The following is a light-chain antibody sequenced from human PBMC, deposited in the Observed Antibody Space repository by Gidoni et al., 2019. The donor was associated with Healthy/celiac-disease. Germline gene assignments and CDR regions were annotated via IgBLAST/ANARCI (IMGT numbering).Light chain of an antibody. CDR1: QDISNN. J-gene: IGKJ2*01. CDR3: QQYDNLLPMYT. Sequence: TITCQASQDISNNLNWYQQKPGKAPKLLMYDASNLETGVPSRFSGSGSGTDFTFTISSLQPEDIATYYCQQYDNLLPMYTFGQGTKLEIK. V-gene: IGKV1-33*01. CDR2: DAS.